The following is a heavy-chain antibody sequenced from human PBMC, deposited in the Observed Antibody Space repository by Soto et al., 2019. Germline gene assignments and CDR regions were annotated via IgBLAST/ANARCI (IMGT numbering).Heavy chain of an antibody. J-gene: IGHJ6*02. D-gene: IGHD6-13*01. V-gene: IGHV3-23*01. CDR1: GFTFSSYA. Sequence: GGSLRLSCAASGFTFSSYAMSWVRQAPGKGLEWVSAISGSGGSTYYADSVKGRFTISRDNSKNTLYLQMNSLRAEDTAVYYCAKDQGFIAAAGTLGNYYYYYGMDVWGQGTTVTVSS. CDR2: ISGSGGST. CDR3: AKDQGFIAAAGTLGNYYYYYGMDV.